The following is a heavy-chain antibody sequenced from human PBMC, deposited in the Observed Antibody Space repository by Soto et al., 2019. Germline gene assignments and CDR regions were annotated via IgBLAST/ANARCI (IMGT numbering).Heavy chain of an antibody. CDR3: ARGMVYADYYYGMDV. CDR2: IYYSGST. CDR1: GGSISSYY. D-gene: IGHD2-8*01. V-gene: IGHV4-59*01. Sequence: SETLSLTCPVSGGSISSYYWSWIRPPPGKGLEWIGYIYYSGSTNYNPSLKSRVTISVDTSKNQFSLKLSSVTAADTAVYYCARGMVYADYYYGMDVWGQGTTVTVSS. J-gene: IGHJ6*02.